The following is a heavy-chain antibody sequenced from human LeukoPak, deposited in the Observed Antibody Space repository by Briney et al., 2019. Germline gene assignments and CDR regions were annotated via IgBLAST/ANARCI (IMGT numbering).Heavy chain of an antibody. D-gene: IGHD5-18*01. J-gene: IGHJ6*03. CDR1: GGTFITYA. Sequence: SVKVSCKASGGTFITYAIGWVRQAPGQGLEWMGGIVPIFGTANYAQKFQDRVTLTADESTNTAYMELNSLRSEDTAVYYCARAPSRYSNVERSVGRWFYYYMDLWGQGTTVTVSS. CDR3: ARAPSRYSNVERSVGRWFYYYMDL. V-gene: IGHV1-69*13. CDR2: IVPIFGTA.